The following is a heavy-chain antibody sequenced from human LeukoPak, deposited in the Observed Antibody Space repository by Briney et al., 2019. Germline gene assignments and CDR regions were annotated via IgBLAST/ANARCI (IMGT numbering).Heavy chain of an antibody. CDR2: ISGSSSYI. CDR1: GFTFSGYD. J-gene: IGHJ5*02. V-gene: IGHV3-21*01. Sequence: GGSLRLSCAASGFTFSGYDMNWVRQAPGKGLEWVSSISGSSSYIYYADSMKGRFTISRDNAKNSLYLQMNSLRAGDTAVYYCARGSSNVAARNNWFDPWGQGTLVTVSS. CDR3: ARGSSNVAARNNWFDP. D-gene: IGHD6-6*01.